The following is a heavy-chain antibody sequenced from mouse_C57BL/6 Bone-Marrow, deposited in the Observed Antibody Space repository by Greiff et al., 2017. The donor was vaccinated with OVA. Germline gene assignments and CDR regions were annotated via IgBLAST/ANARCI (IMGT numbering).Heavy chain of an antibody. CDR2: INPYNGGT. Sequence: VQLQQSGPVLVKPGASVKMSCKASGYTFTDYYMNWVKQSHGKSLEWIGVINPYNGGTSYNQKFKGKATLTVDKSSSTAYMELNSLTSEDSAVYYCAREEDWDLDYWGQGTTITVSS. CDR1: GYTFTDYY. J-gene: IGHJ2*01. V-gene: IGHV1-19*01. CDR3: AREEDWDLDY. D-gene: IGHD4-1*01.